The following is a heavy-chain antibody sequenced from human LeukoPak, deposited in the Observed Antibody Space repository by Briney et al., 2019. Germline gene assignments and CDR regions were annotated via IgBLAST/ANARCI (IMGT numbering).Heavy chain of an antibody. D-gene: IGHD3-16*01. CDR3: ARDLGGNNDY. V-gene: IGHV3-23*01. CDR1: GFTFSSYA. Sequence: GGSLRLSCAASGFTFSSYAMSWVRQAPGKGLEWVSAISGSGGSTYYADSVKGRFTISRDNAKNSLYLQMNSLRAEDTAVYYCARDLGGNNDYWGQGTLVTVSS. CDR2: ISGSGGST. J-gene: IGHJ4*02.